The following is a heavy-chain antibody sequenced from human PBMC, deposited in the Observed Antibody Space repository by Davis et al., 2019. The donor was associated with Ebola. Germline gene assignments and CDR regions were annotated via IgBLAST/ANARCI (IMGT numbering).Heavy chain of an antibody. Sequence: ASVKVSCKASGYTFTSYGISWVRQAPGQGPEWMGWISTYNGNTKYTQKLQGRVTMTTDTSTSTAYMELRSLTSDDTAIYYCVREYCDSTFCYGGDYWGQGTLVSVSS. CDR3: VREYCDSTFCYGGDY. V-gene: IGHV1-18*01. D-gene: IGHD2/OR15-2a*01. CDR2: ISTYNGNT. J-gene: IGHJ4*02. CDR1: GYTFTSYG.